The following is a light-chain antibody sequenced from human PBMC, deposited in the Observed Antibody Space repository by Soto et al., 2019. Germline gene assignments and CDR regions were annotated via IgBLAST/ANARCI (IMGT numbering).Light chain of an antibody. V-gene: IGLV2-8*01. CDR1: SSDVGGYKY. J-gene: IGLJ1*01. CDR3: SSYAGSNNYV. Sequence: QSALTQPPSASGSPGQSVTISCTGTSSDVGGYKYVSWYQQHPGKAPKLMIYEVSKRPSGVPDRFSGSKSGNTASLTVSGLQAVDEADYYCSSYAGSNNYVFGTGTKLTVL. CDR2: EVS.